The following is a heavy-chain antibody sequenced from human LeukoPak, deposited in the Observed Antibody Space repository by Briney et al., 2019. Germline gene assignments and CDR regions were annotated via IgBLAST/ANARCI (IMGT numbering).Heavy chain of an antibody. J-gene: IGHJ3*02. CDR1: GFTFSSYW. V-gene: IGHV3-74*01. CDR2: INTDGSST. Sequence: GGSLRLSCAASGFTFSSYWMHWVRQAPGKGLVWVSRINTDGSSTSYADSVKGRFTFSRDNAKNTLYLQMNSLRAEDTAVYYCARDREQLSRAFDIWGQGTMVTVSS. CDR3: ARDREQLSRAFDI. D-gene: IGHD6-13*01.